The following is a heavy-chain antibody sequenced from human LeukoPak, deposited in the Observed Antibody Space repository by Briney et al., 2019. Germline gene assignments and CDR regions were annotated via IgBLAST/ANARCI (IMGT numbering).Heavy chain of an antibody. V-gene: IGHV3-74*01. CDR3: AESDWFDP. CDR2: LKSDGSSA. Sequence: GESLRLSCATSGFTFSNYWMSWLRQAPGKGLVRVARLKSDGSSASYAESVKGRFTISRDNARSTLYLQMNSLRVDDTAVYYCAESDWFDPWGRGILVTVSS. CDR1: GFTFSNYW. J-gene: IGHJ5*01.